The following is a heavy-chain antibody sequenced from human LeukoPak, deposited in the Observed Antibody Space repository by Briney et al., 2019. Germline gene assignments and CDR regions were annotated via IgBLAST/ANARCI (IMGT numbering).Heavy chain of an antibody. Sequence: GESLKISCKGSGYIFTTYWIGWVRQMPGKGLEWMGIIYPGDSDTRYSPSFQGRVTISADKSISTAYLQWRSLKASDTAMYYCAGGPRGDIGGYYSGALDIWGQGTMVIVSS. CDR3: AGGPRGDIGGYYSGALDI. D-gene: IGHD3-22*01. J-gene: IGHJ3*02. CDR2: IYPGDSDT. CDR1: GYIFTTYW. V-gene: IGHV5-51*01.